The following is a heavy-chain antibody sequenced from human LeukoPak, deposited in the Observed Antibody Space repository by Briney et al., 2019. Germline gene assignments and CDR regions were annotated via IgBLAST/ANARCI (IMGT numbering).Heavy chain of an antibody. V-gene: IGHV3-7*01. J-gene: IGHJ4*02. Sequence: GGSLRLSCAASGFSFRTYWMTWVRQAPGKGLEWVADIKQDGSEKYYLDSVKGRFTISTDNAKNLLSLEMNNLRVEDTAVYYCSWSGEADWGQGTLVTVSS. D-gene: IGHD3-3*01. CDR2: IKQDGSEK. CDR3: SWSGEAD. CDR1: GFSFRTYW.